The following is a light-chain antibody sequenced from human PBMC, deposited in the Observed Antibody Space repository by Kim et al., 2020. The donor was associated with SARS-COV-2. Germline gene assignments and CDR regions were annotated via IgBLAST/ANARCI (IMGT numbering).Light chain of an antibody. CDR2: DAS. CDR1: QIIDTW. V-gene: IGKV1-5*01. Sequence: AFVGNRVTITCRASQIIDTWLAWYQQKPGKAPKILSFDASNLKSGVPSRFGGSGSGTTFLLTVSNLQPDDLGTYYCQQYDSFPWTFGRGTKVEIK. CDR3: QQYDSFPWT. J-gene: IGKJ1*01.